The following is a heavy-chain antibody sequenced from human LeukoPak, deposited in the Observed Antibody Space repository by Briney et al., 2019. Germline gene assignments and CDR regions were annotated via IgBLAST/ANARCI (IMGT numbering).Heavy chain of an antibody. D-gene: IGHD3-10*01. J-gene: IGHJ5*02. CDR1: GFTFSDYY. Sequence: PGGSLRLSCAASGFTFSDYYMSWLRQAPGKGLEWVGRIKSKTDGGTTDYAAPVKGRFTISRDDSKNTLYLQMNSLKTEDTAVYYCTGEGGRGRGRLDPWGQGTLVTVSS. CDR2: IKSKTDGGTT. V-gene: IGHV3-15*01. CDR3: TGEGGRGRGRLDP.